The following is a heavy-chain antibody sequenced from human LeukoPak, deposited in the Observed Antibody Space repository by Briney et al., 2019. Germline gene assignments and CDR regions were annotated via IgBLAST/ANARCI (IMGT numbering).Heavy chain of an antibody. V-gene: IGHV3-11*05. J-gene: IGHJ4*02. CDR2: ISENSGDT. CDR1: GFTFSASY. CDR3: ARAKPKNMVRGLIMRRESRYYFDY. Sequence: GGSLRLSCVASGFTFSASYMTWVRQPPGKGLEWLSYISENSGDTNYADSVKGRFTISRDNSKSTLYIQMNSLRAEDTAVYYCARAKPKNMVRGLIMRRESRYYFDYWGQGTLVTVSS. D-gene: IGHD3-10*01.